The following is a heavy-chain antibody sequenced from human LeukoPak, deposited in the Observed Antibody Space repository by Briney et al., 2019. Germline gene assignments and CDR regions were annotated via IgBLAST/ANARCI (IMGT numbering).Heavy chain of an antibody. V-gene: IGHV3-7*03. D-gene: IGHD2-2*02. J-gene: IGHJ4*02. Sequence: PGGSLRLSCEVSGLIFSTYWMTWVRQAPGKGQEWVATITRGGNEKYYVDSVKGRFTISRDNAKDSLCLQMNSLRAEDTAVYYCAKDSGGKYQLLYLVVDYWGQGTLVTVSS. CDR3: AKDSGGKYQLLYLVVDY. CDR1: GLIFSTYW. CDR2: ITRGGNEK.